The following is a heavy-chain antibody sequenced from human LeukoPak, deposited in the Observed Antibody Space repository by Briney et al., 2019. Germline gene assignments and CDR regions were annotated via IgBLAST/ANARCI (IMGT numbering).Heavy chain of an antibody. CDR3: ARDVLRYFDWPYYFDY. CDR1: SGSSCGYN. J-gene: IGHJ4*02. Sequence: SGTLSLTCAVSSGSSCGYNRSWVRQPPGEGLGWIGEINHSGSANCNPFRRSRVTIAVDTSKIWFSLKLSSVSAADTAVYYCARDVLRYFDWPYYFDYWGQGTLVTVSS. D-gene: IGHD3-9*01. V-gene: IGHV4-34*01. CDR2: INHSGSA.